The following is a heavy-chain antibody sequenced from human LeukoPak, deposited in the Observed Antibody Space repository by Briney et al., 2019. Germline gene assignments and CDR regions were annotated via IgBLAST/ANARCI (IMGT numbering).Heavy chain of an antibody. CDR2: ISYDGSNK. V-gene: IGHV3-30*18. CDR1: GFTFSSYG. J-gene: IGHJ5*02. Sequence: GRSLRLSCAASGFTFSSYGMHWVRQAPGKGLEWVAVISYDGSNKYYADSVEGRFTISRDNSKNTLYLQMNSLRAEDTAVYYCAKDRAYQVLSFWFDPWGQGTLVTVSS. D-gene: IGHD2-2*01. CDR3: AKDRAYQVLSFWFDP.